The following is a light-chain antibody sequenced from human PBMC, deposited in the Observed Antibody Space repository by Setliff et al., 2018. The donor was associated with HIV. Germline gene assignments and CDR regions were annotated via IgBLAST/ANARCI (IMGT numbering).Light chain of an antibody. J-gene: IGLJ1*01. Sequence: ALTQPASVSGSPGQSITISCTGTSGDVGRYNLVSWYQQQPGKPPKLMIYQASKRPSGVSNRFSGSKSGNTASLTISGLQAEDEADYYCCSNAGSNTYVFGTGTKVTVL. CDR1: SGDVGRYNL. V-gene: IGLV2-23*01. CDR2: QAS. CDR3: CSNAGSNTYV.